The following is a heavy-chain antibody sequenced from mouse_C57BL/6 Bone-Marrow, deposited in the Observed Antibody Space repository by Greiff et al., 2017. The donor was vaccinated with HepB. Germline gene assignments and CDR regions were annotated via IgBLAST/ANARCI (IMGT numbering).Heavy chain of an antibody. J-gene: IGHJ4*01. CDR3: AKQGIYGNYGGDYAMDY. D-gene: IGHD2-1*01. V-gene: IGHV2-9*01. CDR1: GFSLTSYG. Sequence: VQRVESGPGLVAPSQSLSITCTVSGFSLTSYGVDWVRQPPGKGLEWLGVIWGGGSTNYNSALMSRLSISKDNSKSQVFLKMNSLQTDDTAMYYCAKQGIYGNYGGDYAMDYWGQGTSVTVSS. CDR2: IWGGGST.